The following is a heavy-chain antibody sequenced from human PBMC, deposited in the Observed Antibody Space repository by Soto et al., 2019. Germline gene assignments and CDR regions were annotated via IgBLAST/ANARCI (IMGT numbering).Heavy chain of an antibody. Sequence: PGGSLRLSCAASGFTFSRFSMHWVRQAPGKGLAWVAVTSYDGSNTHYAESVKGRFNISRDDSKNTVYLQMNNLRGEDSAVYYCARDHGMFLSYYYYGMDVWGQGTTVTVSS. J-gene: IGHJ6*02. D-gene: IGHD3-10*02. CDR2: TSYDGSNT. CDR1: GFTFSRFS. CDR3: ARDHGMFLSYYYYGMDV. V-gene: IGHV3-30-3*01.